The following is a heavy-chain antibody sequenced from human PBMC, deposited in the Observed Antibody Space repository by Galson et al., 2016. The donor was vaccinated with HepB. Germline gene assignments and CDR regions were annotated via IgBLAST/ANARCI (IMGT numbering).Heavy chain of an antibody. J-gene: IGHJ5*02. CDR1: GGTFSSYA. CDR3: ARDLRSSSWRVAIDP. CDR2: TISDLGIE. V-gene: IGHV1-69*04. Sequence: SVKLSCTASGGTFSSYAISWVRQAPGQGLEWVGRTISDLGIENYAQKFKGRVTITADKSTSTPYMEMSSLRSEDTAVYYCARDLRSSSWRVAIDPWGQGTLVTVSS. D-gene: IGHD6-13*01.